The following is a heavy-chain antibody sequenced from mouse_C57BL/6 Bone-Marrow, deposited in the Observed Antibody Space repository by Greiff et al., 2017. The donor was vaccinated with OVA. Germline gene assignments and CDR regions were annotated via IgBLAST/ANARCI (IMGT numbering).Heavy chain of an antibody. CDR2: INSNNGGT. CDR1: GYTFTDYN. J-gene: IGHJ3*01. V-gene: IGHV1-18*01. D-gene: IGHD2-4*01. CDR3: ARGGYYDDDGGAWFAY. Sequence: EVKLQESGPELAKPGASVKIPCKASGYTFTDYNMDWVKQSHGKSLEWIGDINSNNGGTIYNQKFKGKATLTVDKSSSTAYMELRSLTSEDTAVYYCARGGYYDDDGGAWFAYWGQGTLVTVSA.